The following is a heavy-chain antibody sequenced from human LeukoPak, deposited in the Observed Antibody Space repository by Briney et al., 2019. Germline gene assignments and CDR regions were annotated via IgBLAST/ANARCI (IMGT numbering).Heavy chain of an antibody. V-gene: IGHV1-2*02. CDR3: SGDSSQEGAFDL. Sequence: ASVKVSCKASGYTFTGYYMHWVRQAPGRGLEWMGWINPNSGGTNYAQKFQGRVTMTRDTSISTAYMELRRLISDDTAVYYCSGDSSQEGAFDLWGQGTMVAVSS. CDR2: INPNSGGT. CDR1: GYTFTGYY. J-gene: IGHJ3*01.